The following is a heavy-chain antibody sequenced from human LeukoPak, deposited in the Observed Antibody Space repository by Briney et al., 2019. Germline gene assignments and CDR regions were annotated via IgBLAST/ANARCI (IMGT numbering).Heavy chain of an antibody. CDR1: GFTVSSNY. J-gene: IGHJ6*02. CDR2: IYSGGST. D-gene: IGHD2/OR15-2a*01. CDR3: ARVKSAGEYYYYYYGMDV. Sequence: PGGSLRLSCAASGFTVSSNYMSWVRQAPGKGLEWVSVIYSGGSTYYADSVKGRFTISRDNSKNTLYLQMNSLRAEDTAVYYCARVKSAGEYYYYYYGMDVWGQGTTVTVSS. V-gene: IGHV3-66*01.